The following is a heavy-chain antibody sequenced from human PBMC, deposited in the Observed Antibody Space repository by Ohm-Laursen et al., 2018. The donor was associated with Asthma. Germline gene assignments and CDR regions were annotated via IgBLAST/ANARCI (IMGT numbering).Heavy chain of an antibody. CDR1: GFTFSSYW. D-gene: IGHD4-23*01. J-gene: IGHJ3*02. CDR2: IKQDGSEK. CDR3: ATNYGGNSEDAFDI. Sequence: GSLRLSCTASGFTFSSYWMSWVRQAPGKGLEWVANIKQDGSEKYYVDSVKGRFTISRDNAKNSLYLQMNSLRAEDTAVYYCATNYGGNSEDAFDIWGQGTMVTVSS. V-gene: IGHV3-7*01.